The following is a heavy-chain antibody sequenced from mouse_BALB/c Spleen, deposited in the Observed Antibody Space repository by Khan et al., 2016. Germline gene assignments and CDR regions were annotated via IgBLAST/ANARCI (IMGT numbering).Heavy chain of an antibody. J-gene: IGHJ3*01. Sequence: EVELVESGGGLVKPGGSLKLSCAASGFTFSDYYMYWVRQTPEKRLEWVATISDGGSYTYYPDSVKGRFTISRDNAKNNLYLQMSSLKSEDTAMYYCSREGLRRGFAYGGQRTLVTVSA. V-gene: IGHV5-4*02. CDR2: ISDGGSYT. CDR3: SREGLRRGFAY. CDR1: GFTFSDYY. D-gene: IGHD2-4*01.